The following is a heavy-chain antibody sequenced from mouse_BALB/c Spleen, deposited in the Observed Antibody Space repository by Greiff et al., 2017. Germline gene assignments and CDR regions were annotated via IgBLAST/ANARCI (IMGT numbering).Heavy chain of an antibody. J-gene: IGHJ4*01. CDR2: ISTYYGDA. V-gene: IGHV1S137*01. Sequence: VKLVESGAELVRPGVSVKISCKGSGYTFTDYAMHWVKQSHAKSLEWIGVISTYYGDASYNQKFKGKATMTVDKSSSTAYMELARLTSEDSAIYYCALLRAMDYWGQGTSVTVSS. CDR1: GYTFTDYA. D-gene: IGHD1-1*01. CDR3: ALLRAMDY.